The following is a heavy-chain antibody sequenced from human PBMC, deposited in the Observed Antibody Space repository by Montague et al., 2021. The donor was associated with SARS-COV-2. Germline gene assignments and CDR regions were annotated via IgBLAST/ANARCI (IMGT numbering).Heavy chain of an antibody. CDR2: ISSSSSYI. CDR3: AREMRGYHNWFDP. CDR1: GFTFSSYS. Sequence: SLRLSCAASGFTFSSYSMNWVRQAPGKGLEWVSSISSSSSYIYYADSVKGRFTISRDNAKNSLYLQMNSMRAEDTAVYYCAREMRGYHNWFDPWGQGTLVTVSS. V-gene: IGHV3-21*01. D-gene: IGHD2-2*01. J-gene: IGHJ5*02.